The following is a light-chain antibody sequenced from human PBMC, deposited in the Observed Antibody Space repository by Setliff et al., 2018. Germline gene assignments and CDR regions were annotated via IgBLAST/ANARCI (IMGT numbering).Light chain of an antibody. CDR1: SSDGGGYKY. Sequence: QSALTQPPSTSGSPGQSVTISCTGSSSDGGGYKYVSWYQQHPGKAPKLMIYEVSKRPSGVPDRFSGSKSGNTASLTVSGLQAEDEADYYCMSYAVSQNGFVFGTGNKV. CDR2: EVS. J-gene: IGLJ1*01. CDR3: MSYAVSQNGFV. V-gene: IGLV2-8*01.